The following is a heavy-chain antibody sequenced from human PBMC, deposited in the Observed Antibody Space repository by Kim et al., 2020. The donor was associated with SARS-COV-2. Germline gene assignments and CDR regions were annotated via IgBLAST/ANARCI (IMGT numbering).Heavy chain of an antibody. D-gene: IGHD3-10*01. J-gene: IGHJ3*01. Sequence: YADSVRGRLTHSRENAKNSRYLQMNSLRAEDTAGYYCARETPGIRGVACALWGQGTMVTVSS. V-gene: IGHV3-48*03. CDR3: ARETPGIRGVACAL.